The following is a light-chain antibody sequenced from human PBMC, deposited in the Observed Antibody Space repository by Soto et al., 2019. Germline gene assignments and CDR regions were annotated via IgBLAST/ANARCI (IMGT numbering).Light chain of an antibody. Sequence: QSVLTQPASVSGSPGQSITISCTGSSSDIGGYNYVSWYQQHPGKAPKLLIYDVSYRPSGISDRFSGSKSGNTASLTISGLQPEDEADYYCSSYRPSSTLFGGVTKVTVL. V-gene: IGLV2-14*03. J-gene: IGLJ2*01. CDR2: DVS. CDR1: SSDIGGYNY. CDR3: SSYRPSSTL.